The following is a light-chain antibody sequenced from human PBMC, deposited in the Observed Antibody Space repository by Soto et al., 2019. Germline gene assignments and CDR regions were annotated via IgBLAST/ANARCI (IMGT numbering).Light chain of an antibody. CDR2: EAS. CDR1: QSISGS. J-gene: IGKJ1*01. V-gene: IGKV1-5*03. CDR3: QQYNGYWT. Sequence: DIQMTQSPSTLSASVGDRVTITCRASQSISGSLAWYQQKPGKAPKLLIYEASNLKSGVPSRFRGSGSGREYTLTISSLRPDDSASYYCQQYNGYWTFGQGTRVEIK.